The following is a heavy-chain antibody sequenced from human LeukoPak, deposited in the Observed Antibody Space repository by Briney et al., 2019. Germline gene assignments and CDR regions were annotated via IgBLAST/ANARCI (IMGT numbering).Heavy chain of an antibody. CDR1: GFTFSNXX. J-gene: IGHJ4*02. Sequence: GGSLRLSCAASGFTFSNXXXSWVRQAPGKGLEWVSXISSXXXXXYXADSVKGXXTISRDNAKNSLYLQMNSLRDEDTAVYYCARVFDYWGQGTLVTVSS. CDR3: ARVFDY. V-gene: IGHV3-48*02. CDR2: ISSXXXXX.